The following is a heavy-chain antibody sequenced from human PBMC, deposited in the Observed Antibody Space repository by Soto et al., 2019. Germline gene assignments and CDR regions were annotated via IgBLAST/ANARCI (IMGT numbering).Heavy chain of an antibody. CDR3: ARGGEAVAATPVDF. Sequence: QVQLVESGGGVVQPGRSLRLSCAASGFTFSSYAMHWVRQAPGKGLEWVAVISYDGSNKYYADSVKGRFTISRDNSKNTLYLQMNSLRAEDTAVYYCARGGEAVAATPVDFWGQGTLVTVSS. V-gene: IGHV3-30-3*01. CDR2: ISYDGSNK. J-gene: IGHJ4*02. CDR1: GFTFSSYA. D-gene: IGHD2-15*01.